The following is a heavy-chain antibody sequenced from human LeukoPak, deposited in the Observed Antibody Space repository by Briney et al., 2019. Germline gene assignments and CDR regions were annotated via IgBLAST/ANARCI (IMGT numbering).Heavy chain of an antibody. D-gene: IGHD3-10*01. CDR1: GFTFDDYG. V-gene: IGHV3-20*04. CDR2: INWNGGST. J-gene: IGHJ3*01. Sequence: AGGSLRLSCVASGFTFDDYGMSWVRQARGKGLEWVSGINWNGGSTCYVDSVKGRFTISRDNAKNSLYLQMNSLRAEDTALYYSASDPTGTGCSLDVWGKGTMVTVSS. CDR3: ASDPTGTGCSLDV.